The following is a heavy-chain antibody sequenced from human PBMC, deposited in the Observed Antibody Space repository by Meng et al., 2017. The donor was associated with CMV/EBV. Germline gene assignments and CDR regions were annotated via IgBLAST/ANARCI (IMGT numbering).Heavy chain of an antibody. CDR1: GFTFSSYE. J-gene: IGHJ4*02. CDR3: ARVGSYDFWSGYHYYFDY. Sequence: GESLKISCAASGFTFSSYEMNWVRQAPGKGLEWVSYISSSGSTIYYADSVKGRFNSSRDNAKNSLYLQMNSLRAEDTAVYYCARVGSYDFWSGYHYYFDYWGQGTLVTVSS. D-gene: IGHD3-3*01. V-gene: IGHV3-48*03. CDR2: ISSSGSTI.